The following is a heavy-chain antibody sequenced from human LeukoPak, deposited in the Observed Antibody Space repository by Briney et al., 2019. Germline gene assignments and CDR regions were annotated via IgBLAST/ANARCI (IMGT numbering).Heavy chain of an antibody. D-gene: IGHD2-2*01. CDR3: AKDYCSSTSCPNY. CDR2: ISYDGSNE. J-gene: IGHJ4*02. CDR1: GFTFSSYG. Sequence: GGSLRLSCAASGFTFSSYGMHWVRQAPGKGLEWVAVISYDGSNEYYADSVKGRFTISRDNSKNTLYLQMNSLRAEDTAVYYCAKDYCSSTSCPNYWGQGTLVTVSS. V-gene: IGHV3-30*18.